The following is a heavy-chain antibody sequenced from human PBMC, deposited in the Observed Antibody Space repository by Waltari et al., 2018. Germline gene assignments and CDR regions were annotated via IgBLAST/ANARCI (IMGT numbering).Heavy chain of an antibody. CDR1: GGSISSVHW. D-gene: IGHD1-1*01. CDR2: IYHSGST. V-gene: IGHV4-4*02. J-gene: IGHJ6*04. CDR3: ARGGYWRLDV. Sequence: QVQLQESGPGLVKPSGTLSLTCAVSGGSISSVHWWTWVRQPPGKGLEWIGEIYHSGSTNDSPARKSRVTISVDKSKNQFSLNLNSVTAADTAVYYCARGGYWRLDVWGTGTTITVSS.